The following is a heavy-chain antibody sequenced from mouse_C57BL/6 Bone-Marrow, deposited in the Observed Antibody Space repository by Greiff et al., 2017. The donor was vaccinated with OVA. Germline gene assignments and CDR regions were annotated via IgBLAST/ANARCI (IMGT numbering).Heavy chain of an antibody. V-gene: IGHV1-59*01. Sequence: QVQLQQPGAELVRPGTSVKLSCKASGYTFTSYWMHWVKQRPGQGLEWIGVIDPSDSYTNYNQKFKGKATLTVDTSSSTAYMQLSSLTSEVSAVYYCARSGYYWGQGTTLTVSS. CDR3: ARSGYY. CDR2: IDPSDSYT. CDR1: GYTFTSYW. J-gene: IGHJ2*01.